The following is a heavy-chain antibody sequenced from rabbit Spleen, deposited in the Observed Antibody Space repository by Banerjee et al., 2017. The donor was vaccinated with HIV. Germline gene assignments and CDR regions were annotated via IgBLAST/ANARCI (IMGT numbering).Heavy chain of an antibody. CDR3: ARDSGTSFSSYGMDL. V-gene: IGHV1S45*01. Sequence: QEQLVESGGGLVQPEGSLTLTCTASGVSFSNNYYMCWVRQAPGKGLEWIACIDSGSSGFTYFATWAKGRFTISKTSSTTVTLQMTSLTVADTATYFCARDSGTSFSSYGMDLWGQGTLVTVS. CDR2: IDSGSSGFT. D-gene: IGHD8-1*01. CDR1: GVSFSNNYY. J-gene: IGHJ6*01.